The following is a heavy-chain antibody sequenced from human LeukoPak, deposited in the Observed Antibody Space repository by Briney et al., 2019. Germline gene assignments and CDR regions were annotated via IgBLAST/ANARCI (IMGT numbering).Heavy chain of an antibody. J-gene: IGHJ5*02. CDR2: IIPIFGTA. D-gene: IGHD6-13*01. V-gene: IGHV1-69*05. CDR1: GGTLSSYA. Sequence: ASVKVSCKASGGTLSSYAISWVRQAPGQGLEWMGGIIPIFGTANYAQKFQGRVTMTTVTSTSTAYMELRSLRSDDTAVYYCARDISSRIAAAGTRAYNWFDPWGQGTLVTVSS. CDR3: ARDISSRIAAAGTRAYNWFDP.